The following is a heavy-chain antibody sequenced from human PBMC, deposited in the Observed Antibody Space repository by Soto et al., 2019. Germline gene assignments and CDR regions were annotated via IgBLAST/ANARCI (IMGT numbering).Heavy chain of an antibody. J-gene: IGHJ4*02. D-gene: IGHD3-3*01. Sequence: SETLSLTCTASGGSISSYYWSWIRQPPGKGLEWIGYIYYSGSTNYNPSLKSRVTISVDTSKNQFSLKLSSVTAADTAVYYCARHQSRGFWGGYLTELFDYWGQGTLVTSPQ. CDR1: GGSISSYY. V-gene: IGHV4-59*08. CDR3: ARHQSRGFWGGYLTELFDY. CDR2: IYYSGST.